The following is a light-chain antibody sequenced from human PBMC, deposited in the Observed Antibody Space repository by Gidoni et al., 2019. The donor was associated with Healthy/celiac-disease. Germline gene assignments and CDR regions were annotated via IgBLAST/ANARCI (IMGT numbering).Light chain of an antibody. CDR3: QQSYSTPPT. CDR1: QSISSY. V-gene: IGKV1-39*01. Sequence: DIQMTQSPSSLSASVGDRVTITCRASQSISSYLNWYQQKPGKAPKLLIYAASSLQSGVPSRFSGSGSGTDVTRTISSLQPEDFATYYCQQSYSTPPTFGGGTKVEIK. J-gene: IGKJ4*01. CDR2: AAS.